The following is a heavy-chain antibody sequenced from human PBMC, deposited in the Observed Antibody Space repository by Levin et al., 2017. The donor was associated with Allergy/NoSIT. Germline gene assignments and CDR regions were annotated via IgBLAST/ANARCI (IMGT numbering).Heavy chain of an antibody. D-gene: IGHD1-26*01. J-gene: IGHJ4*02. CDR2: ISSSSSYI. Sequence: GESLKISCAASGFTFSSYSMNWVRQAPGKGLEWVSSISSSSSYIYYADSVKGRFTISRDNAKNSLYLQMNSLRAEDTAVYYCAREAGSGSYHEVLVYFDYWGQGTLVTVSS. V-gene: IGHV3-21*01. CDR1: GFTFSSYS. CDR3: AREAGSGSYHEVLVYFDY.